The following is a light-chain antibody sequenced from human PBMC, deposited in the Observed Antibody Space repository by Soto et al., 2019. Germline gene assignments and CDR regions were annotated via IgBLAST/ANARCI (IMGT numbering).Light chain of an antibody. CDR1: SSDVGGYNY. CDR2: DVN. Sequence: QSVLTQPRSVSGSPGQSVTISCTGTSSDVGGYNYVSWYQQHPGKAPKLITYDVNRRPSGVPDRFSGSKSGNTASLTISGLQAEDEADYYCCSYAGSYTYVFGTGTKVTVL. V-gene: IGLV2-11*01. J-gene: IGLJ1*01. CDR3: CSYAGSYTYV.